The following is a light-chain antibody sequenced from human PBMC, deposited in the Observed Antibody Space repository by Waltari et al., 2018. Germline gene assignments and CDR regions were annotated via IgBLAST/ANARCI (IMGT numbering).Light chain of an antibody. J-gene: IGKJ2*02. Sequence: DIQMTQSPSSLSASVGDSVTIPCRASPNIGHYLNWYQQKPGQAPKLLIYATSSLQSGVPSRFSGSGSGTYFTLTISTLEPEDVATYYCQQSYSFPPCTFGQGTKVEIK. CDR3: QQSYSFPPCT. CDR1: PNIGHY. CDR2: ATS. V-gene: IGKV1-39*01.